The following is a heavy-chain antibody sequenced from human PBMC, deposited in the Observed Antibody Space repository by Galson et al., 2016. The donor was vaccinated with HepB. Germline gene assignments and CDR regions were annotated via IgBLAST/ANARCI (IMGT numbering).Heavy chain of an antibody. CDR3: ASSVEGHFDY. CDR1: GFTFSSYS. CDR2: ISVYRAI. J-gene: IGHJ4*02. D-gene: IGHD1-1*01. V-gene: IGHV3-48*04. Sequence: SLRLSCAASGFTFSSYSMNWVRQAPGKGLEWVSYISVYRAIYYADSVKGRFTISRDNARNSLYLQMNTLRADDTAVYYCASSVEGHFDYWGQGILVTVSS.